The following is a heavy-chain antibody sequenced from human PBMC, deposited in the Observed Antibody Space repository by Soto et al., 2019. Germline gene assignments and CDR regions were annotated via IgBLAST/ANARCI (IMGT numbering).Heavy chain of an antibody. V-gene: IGHV4-4*02. CDR1: GGSISSSNW. CDR2: IYHSGST. Sequence: QVQLQESGPGLVKPSGTLSLTCAVSGGSISSSNWWSWVRQPPGKGLEWIGEIYHSGSTNYNPSLKSXXTXSXGKSKNQFSLKLSSVTAADTAVYYCARGAQQWLVSFWGQGTLVTVSS. J-gene: IGHJ4*02. CDR3: ARGAQQWLVSF. D-gene: IGHD6-19*01.